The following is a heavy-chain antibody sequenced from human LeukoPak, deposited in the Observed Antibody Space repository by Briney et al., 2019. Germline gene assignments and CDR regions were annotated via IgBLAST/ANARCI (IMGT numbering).Heavy chain of an antibody. CDR2: INPNSGGT. J-gene: IGHJ4*02. Sequence: ASVKVSCKASGYTFTGYYMHWVRQAPGQGLEWMGWINPNSGGTNYVQKFQGRVTMTTDTSTSTAYMEVRSLRSDDTAVYYCARDQSPGLFDYWGQGTLVTVSS. CDR3: ARDQSPGLFDY. V-gene: IGHV1-2*02. CDR1: GYTFTGYY.